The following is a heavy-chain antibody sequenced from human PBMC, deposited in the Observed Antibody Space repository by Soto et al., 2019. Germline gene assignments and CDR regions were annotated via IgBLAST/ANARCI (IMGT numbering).Heavy chain of an antibody. Sequence: EVQLVESGGGVIQPGGSLRLSCAASGLTVSSNYMTWVRQAPGKGLEWVSVIYSGGSTYYADSVKGRFTISRDNSKNTLHLQMNSLRAEDTAVYYCARGFNRLDYWGQGTLVTVSS. V-gene: IGHV3-53*01. CDR2: IYSGGST. D-gene: IGHD4-17*01. CDR1: GLTVSSNY. CDR3: ARGFNRLDY. J-gene: IGHJ4*02.